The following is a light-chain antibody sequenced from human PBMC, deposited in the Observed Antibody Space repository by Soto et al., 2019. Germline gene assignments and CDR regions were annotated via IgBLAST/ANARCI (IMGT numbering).Light chain of an antibody. V-gene: IGKV3-20*01. J-gene: IGKJ1*01. CDR3: QQYGTSPPWT. Sequence: EIVLTQSPGTLSLSPGKRATLSCRASQSVSSSYLAWYQQKPGQAPRLLIYGASSRATGIPARFSGSGSGTDFTLTISRLEPEDFAVYYCQQYGTSPPWTFGQGTKVEIK. CDR1: QSVSSSY. CDR2: GAS.